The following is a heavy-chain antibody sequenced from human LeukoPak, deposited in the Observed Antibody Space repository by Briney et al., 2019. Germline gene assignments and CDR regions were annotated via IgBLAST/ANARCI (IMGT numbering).Heavy chain of an antibody. V-gene: IGHV3-23*01. CDR1: GFTFTDYA. J-gene: IGHJ6*02. CDR2: ITTTVGDT. Sequence: GGSLRLSCVASGFTFTDYAMTWVRQPPGRRLEWVSTITTTVGDTHYADSVKGRFTVSRDDSKGTLFLQMNSLRAEDTAVYYCARDEGYCSRTSCYGASKGMDVWGQGTAVIVSS. CDR3: ARDEGYCSRTSCYGASKGMDV. D-gene: IGHD2-2*01.